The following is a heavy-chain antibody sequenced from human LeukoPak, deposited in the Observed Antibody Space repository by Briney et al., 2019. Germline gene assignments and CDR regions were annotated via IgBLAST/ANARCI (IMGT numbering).Heavy chain of an antibody. CDR1: GFTFDDYG. CDR3: ARGSSSWYRGNWFDP. Sequence: GGFLRLSCAASGFTFDDYGMSWVRQAPGKGLEWVSGINWNGGSTGYADSVKGRFTISRDNAKNSLYLQMNSLRAEDTALYYCARGSSSWYRGNWFDPWGQGTLVTVSS. CDR2: INWNGGST. D-gene: IGHD6-13*01. J-gene: IGHJ5*02. V-gene: IGHV3-20*04.